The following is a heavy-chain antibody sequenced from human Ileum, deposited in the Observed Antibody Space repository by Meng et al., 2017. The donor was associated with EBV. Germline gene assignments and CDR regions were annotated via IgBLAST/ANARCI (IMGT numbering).Heavy chain of an antibody. J-gene: IGHJ4*02. CDR3: AGDPHSGSPH. CDR1: GGSNSSGGLY. V-gene: IGHV4-61*08. D-gene: IGHD1-26*01. CDR2: IHYSGST. Sequence: QGLLHESGPRLVKPSQNLSLAGPVVGGSNSSGGLYWSWTRQPPGKGLEWIGYIHYSGSTNYRPPLESRVTISVDTSKNQFSLKLSSVTAADTAVYYCAGDPHSGSPHWGQGTLVTVSS.